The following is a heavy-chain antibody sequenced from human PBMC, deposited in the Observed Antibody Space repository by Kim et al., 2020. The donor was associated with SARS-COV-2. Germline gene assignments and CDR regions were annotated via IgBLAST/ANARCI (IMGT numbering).Heavy chain of an antibody. CDR1: GYTFTSYY. Sequence: ASVKVSCKASGYTFTSYYMHWVRQAPGQGLEWMGIINPSGGSTSYAQKFQGRVTMTRDTSTSTVYMELSSLRSEDTAVYYCARGWVVITPVGAFDIWGQGTMVTVSS. CDR3: ARGWVVITPVGAFDI. V-gene: IGHV1-46*01. D-gene: IGHD3-22*01. J-gene: IGHJ3*02. CDR2: INPSGGST.